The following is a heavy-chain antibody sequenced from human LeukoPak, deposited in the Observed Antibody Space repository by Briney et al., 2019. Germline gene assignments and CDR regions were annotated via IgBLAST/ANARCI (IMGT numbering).Heavy chain of an antibody. J-gene: IGHJ4*02. Sequence: GASVKVSCKASGGTFSSYAISWVRKAPGQGLEWMGRIIPILGIANYAQKFQGRVTITADKSTSTAYMELSSLRSEDTAVYYCAREGIAAAVLPDYWGQGTLVTVSS. D-gene: IGHD6-13*01. CDR1: GGTFSSYA. V-gene: IGHV1-69*04. CDR3: AREGIAAAVLPDY. CDR2: IIPILGIA.